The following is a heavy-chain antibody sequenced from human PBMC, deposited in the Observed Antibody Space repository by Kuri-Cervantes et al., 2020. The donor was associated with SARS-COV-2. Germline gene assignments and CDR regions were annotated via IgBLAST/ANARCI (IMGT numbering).Heavy chain of an antibody. D-gene: IGHD1/OR15-1a*01. J-gene: IGHJ6*02. CDR3: ARGGTSGYYYYGMDV. Sequence: SETLSLTCTVSGGSIRSYYWSWIRQPPGKGLEWIGYIYYTGSTNYNPSLKSRVTMSIDTSKDQFSLKLSSVTAADTAVYYCARGGTSGYYYYGMDVWGQGTTVTVSS. V-gene: IGHV4-59*08. CDR2: IYYTGST. CDR1: GGSIRSYY.